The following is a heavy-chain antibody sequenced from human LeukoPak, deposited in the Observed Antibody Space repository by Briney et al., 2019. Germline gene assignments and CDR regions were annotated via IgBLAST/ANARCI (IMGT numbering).Heavy chain of an antibody. V-gene: IGHV4-61*02. CDR1: GGSISSGSYY. D-gene: IGHD3-3*01. Sequence: SETLSLTCTVSGGSISSGSYYWSWIRQPAGKGLEWIGRIYTSGSTNYNPSLKSRVTISVDTSKNQFSLKLSSVTAADTAVYYCARGAMGVFGVARPSSGFDPWGQGTLVTVSS. CDR2: IYTSGST. J-gene: IGHJ5*02. CDR3: ARGAMGVFGVARPSSGFDP.